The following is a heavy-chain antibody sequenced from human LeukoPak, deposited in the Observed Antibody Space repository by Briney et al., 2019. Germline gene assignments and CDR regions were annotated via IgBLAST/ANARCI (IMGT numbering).Heavy chain of an antibody. V-gene: IGHV3-23*01. CDR3: AKSPLAYCSGASCHLYFDY. J-gene: IGHJ4*02. CDR1: GFTLSSYA. D-gene: IGHD2-15*01. Sequence: PGGSLRLSCAASGFTLSSYAMSWVRQAPGKGLEWVSVISRSGDIYYADSVKGRFTISRDNSKNTLYLQMNSLRAEDTAIYYCAKSPLAYCSGASCHLYFDYWGQGTLVTVSS. CDR2: ISRSGDI.